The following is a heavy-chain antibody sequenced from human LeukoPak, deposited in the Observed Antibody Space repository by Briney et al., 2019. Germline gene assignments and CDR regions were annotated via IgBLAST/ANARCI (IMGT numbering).Heavy chain of an antibody. D-gene: IGHD2-15*01. J-gene: IGHJ5*02. CDR1: GFTFSSYA. V-gene: IGHV3-23*01. Sequence: GGSLRPSCAASGFTFSSYAMTWVRQAPGKGLEWVSGISGSGGSTDYADSVQGRFTISRDNSKNTLYLQMDSLRAEDTAVYYCAGCSGGSCYGGFDPWGQGTLVTVSS. CDR3: AGCSGGSCYGGFDP. CDR2: ISGSGGST.